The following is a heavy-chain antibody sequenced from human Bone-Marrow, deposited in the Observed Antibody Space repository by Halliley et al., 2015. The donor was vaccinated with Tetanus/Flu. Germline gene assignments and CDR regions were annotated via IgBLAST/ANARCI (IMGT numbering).Heavy chain of an antibody. D-gene: IGHD2-8*01. V-gene: IGHV3-21*01. CDR3: ARERPQCADGRCFGDLRHADFDY. Sequence: SLRLSCAASGFTVSTNFMNWVRQGPEKGLEWVASITGSHVIFYADSVRGRFTISRDNAKQSLYLQMSSLRDEDTAIYYCARERPQCADGRCFGDLRHADFDYWGQGAQVTVSS. CDR2: ITGSHVI. CDR1: GFTVSTNF. J-gene: IGHJ4*02.